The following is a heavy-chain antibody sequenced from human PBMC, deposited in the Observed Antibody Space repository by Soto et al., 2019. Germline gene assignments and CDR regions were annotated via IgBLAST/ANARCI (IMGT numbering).Heavy chain of an antibody. CDR1: GFTFSSYW. J-gene: IGHJ6*02. CDR3: ARQGPGDHAEQYYYYYYGMDV. V-gene: IGHV3-7*01. D-gene: IGHD3-16*01. CDR2: IKQDGSEK. Sequence: EVQLVESGGDLVQPGGSLRLSCAAYGFTFSSYWMSWVRQAPGKGLEWVANIKQDGSEKYYVDSVKGRFTISRDNDKNSLYLQMNSVRAEDTAVYYCARQGPGDHAEQYYYYYYGMDVWGQGTTVTVSS.